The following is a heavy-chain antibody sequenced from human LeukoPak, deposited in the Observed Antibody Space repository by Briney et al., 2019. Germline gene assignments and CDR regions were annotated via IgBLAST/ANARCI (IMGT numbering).Heavy chain of an antibody. CDR2: FGTRSTSV. D-gene: IGHD3-22*01. CDR3: AREVSEGFDF. J-gene: IGHJ4*02. Sequence: GGSLRLSCTASGFTFSGYSMNWIRQAPGKGLEWVSSFGTRSTSVYHAGSVKGRFAITRDNAKNSLYLQMNSLRAEDTALYYCAREVSEGFDFWGQGTLVTVSS. V-gene: IGHV3-21*01. CDR1: GFTFSGYS.